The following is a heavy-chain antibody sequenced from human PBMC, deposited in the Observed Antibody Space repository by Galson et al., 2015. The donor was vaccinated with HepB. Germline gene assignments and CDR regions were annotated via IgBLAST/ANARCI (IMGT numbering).Heavy chain of an antibody. Sequence: SLRLSCAASGFTFSTYGMNWVRQAPGKGLEWVSLIWYDGSNKYYTDSVKGRFTISRDNSKNTLYLQMNSLRAEDTAVYYCARDYSEWQLVPDAFAIWGQGTLVTVS. CDR3: ARDYSEWQLVPDAFAI. D-gene: IGHD6-6*01. J-gene: IGHJ3*02. CDR2: IWYDGSNK. V-gene: IGHV3-33*01. CDR1: GFTFSTYG.